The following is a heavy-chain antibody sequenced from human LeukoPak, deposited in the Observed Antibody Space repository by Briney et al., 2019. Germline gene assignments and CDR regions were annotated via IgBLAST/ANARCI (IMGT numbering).Heavy chain of an antibody. CDR3: ARPYDSSGYFQAFDY. D-gene: IGHD3-22*01. Sequence: SETLSLTCAVYGGSFSGYYWSWIRQPPGKGLEWIGEINHSGSTNYNPSLKSRATISADTSKNQFPLNLSSVTAADTAVYYCARPYDSSGYFQAFDYWGQGTLVTVSS. CDR2: INHSGST. V-gene: IGHV4-34*01. CDR1: GGSFSGYY. J-gene: IGHJ4*02.